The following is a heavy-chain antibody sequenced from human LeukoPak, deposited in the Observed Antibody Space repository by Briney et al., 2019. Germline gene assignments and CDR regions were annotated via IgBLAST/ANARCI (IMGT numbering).Heavy chain of an antibody. CDR1: GFTFSIYA. J-gene: IGHJ4*02. CDR2: ISGSGDTT. Sequence: GGSLRLSCAVSGFTFSIYAMTWVRQAPGKGLEWVSAISGSGDTTYYADSVKGRFTISRDNSKNTLYLQMNNLRTEDTAVYYCTKSQGYSQGFDYWGQGTLVTVSS. D-gene: IGHD5-18*01. CDR3: TKSQGYSQGFDY. V-gene: IGHV3-23*01.